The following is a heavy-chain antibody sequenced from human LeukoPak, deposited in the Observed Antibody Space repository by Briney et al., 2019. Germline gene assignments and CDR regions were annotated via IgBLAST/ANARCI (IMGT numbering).Heavy chain of an antibody. CDR2: IDSSGSTI. CDR3: AIVGNYYDSSGYYHTQYYFDY. V-gene: IGHV3-11*04. Sequence: GGSLRLSCAASGFTFSDYYMSWIRQAPGKGLEWLSYIDSSGSTIYYADSVKGRFTISRDIAKNSLYLQMNSLRAEDTAVYYCAIVGNYYDSSGYYHTQYYFDYWGQGTLVTVSS. CDR1: GFTFSDYY. D-gene: IGHD3-22*01. J-gene: IGHJ4*02.